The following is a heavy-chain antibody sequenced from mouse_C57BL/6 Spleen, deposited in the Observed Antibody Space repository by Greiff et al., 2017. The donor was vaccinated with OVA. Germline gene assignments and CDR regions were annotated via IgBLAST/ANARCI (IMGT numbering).Heavy chain of an antibody. Sequence: QVHVKQPGTELVKPGASVKLSCKASGYTFTSYWMHWVKQRPGQGLEWIGNINPSNGGTNYNEKFKSKATLTVDKSSSTAYMQLSSLTSEDSAVYYCARSPRPYGNYNYWGQGTTLTVSS. CDR3: ARSPRPYGNYNY. J-gene: IGHJ2*01. V-gene: IGHV1-53*01. CDR2: INPSNGGT. CDR1: GYTFTSYW. D-gene: IGHD2-1*01.